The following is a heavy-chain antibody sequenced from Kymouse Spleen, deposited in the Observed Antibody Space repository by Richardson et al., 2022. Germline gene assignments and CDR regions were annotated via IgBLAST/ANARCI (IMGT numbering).Heavy chain of an antibody. J-gene: IGHJ6*02. CDR1: GGSISSSSYY. CDR2: IYYSGST. V-gene: IGHV4-39*01. Sequence: QLQLQESGPGLVKPSETLSLTCTVSGGSISSSSYYWGWIRQPPGKGLEWIGSIYYSGSTYYNPSLKSRVTISVDTSKNQFSLKLSSVTAADTAVYYCARRFLEWLGGMDVWGQGTTVTVSS. D-gene: IGHD3-3*01. CDR3: ARRFLEWLGGMDV.